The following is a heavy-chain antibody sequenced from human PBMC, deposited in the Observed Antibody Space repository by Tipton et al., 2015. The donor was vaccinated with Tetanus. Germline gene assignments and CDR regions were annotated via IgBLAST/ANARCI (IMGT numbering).Heavy chain of an antibody. CDR3: AKEFQRARIRFFDS. J-gene: IGHJ4*02. D-gene: IGHD2-15*01. CDR1: GFRFSYSG. CDR2: IPFDGRNE. V-gene: IGHV3-30*18. Sequence: RSLRLSCAASGFRFSYSGMHWVRQAPGKGLEWVAVIPFDGRNERYADSVKGRFIISRDNSKNTLYLQMNSLRPEDTAVYYCAKEFQRARIRFFDSWGRGTLVTVSS.